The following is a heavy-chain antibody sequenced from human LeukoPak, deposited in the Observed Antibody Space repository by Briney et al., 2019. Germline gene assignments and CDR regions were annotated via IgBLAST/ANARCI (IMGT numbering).Heavy chain of an antibody. D-gene: IGHD3-3*01. CDR3: AKSRGNDFWSGYQDL. V-gene: IGHV3-23*01. CDR2: ISGSGSST. CDR1: GFTFSTYA. Sequence: GGSLRLSCAASGFTFSTYAMSWVRQAPGKGLEWVSVISGSGSSTYYADSVKGRFTISRDNSKNTLYLQMNSLRAEDTAVYYCAKSRGNDFWSGYQDLWGQGTLVTVSS. J-gene: IGHJ4*02.